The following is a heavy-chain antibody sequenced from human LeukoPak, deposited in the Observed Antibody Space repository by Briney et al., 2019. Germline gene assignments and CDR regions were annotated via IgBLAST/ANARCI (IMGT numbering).Heavy chain of an antibody. CDR3: ARALASHGSGSYHY. J-gene: IGHJ4*02. Sequence: SETLSLTCAVYGGSFSGYYCSRIRQPPGKGLEWVGEIDNRGSRNHNPSLTSRVTISLDTSKNQFSLRLSSVTPADTAVYYCARALASHGSGSYHYWGQGTLVTVSS. CDR2: IDNRGSR. D-gene: IGHD3-10*01. V-gene: IGHV4-34*01. CDR1: GGSFSGYY.